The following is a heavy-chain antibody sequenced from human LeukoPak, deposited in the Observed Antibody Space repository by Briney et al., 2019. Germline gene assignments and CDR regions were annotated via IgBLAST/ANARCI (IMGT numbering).Heavy chain of an antibody. V-gene: IGHV3-23*01. D-gene: IGHD7-27*01. CDR1: GFTFSSYT. CDR2: ITTGGPNT. J-gene: IGHJ4*02. Sequence: GALRLSCPASGFTFSSYTMSWVRQAPGKGLKWVSTITTGGPNTYYADSVKGRLTVSRDDSKNTLYLQMNSLRAEDTAVYYCAKDGGLWVSAHWGDSWGRGTLVTVSS. CDR3: AKDGGLWVSAHWGDS.